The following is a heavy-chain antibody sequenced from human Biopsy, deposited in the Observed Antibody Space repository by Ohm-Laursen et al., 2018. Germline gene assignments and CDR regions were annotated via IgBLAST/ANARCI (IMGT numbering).Heavy chain of an antibody. V-gene: IGHV1-2*02. CDR1: GYAVTDYF. D-gene: IGHD3-16*01. CDR3: ARDIMNRIAGLVARSDVFDV. J-gene: IGHJ3*01. Sequence: ASVTASRKGSGYAVTDYFLHWLRQDPGEGPEWMGWISLNRGGTNYAQKFQGRVTMTTDTSTSTVYLELRRLISDDTAVYYCARDIMNRIAGLVARSDVFDVWGQGTLVTVSS. CDR2: ISLNRGGT.